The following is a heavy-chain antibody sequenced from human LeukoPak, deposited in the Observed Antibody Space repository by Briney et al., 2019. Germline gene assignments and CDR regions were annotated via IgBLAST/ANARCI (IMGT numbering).Heavy chain of an antibody. Sequence: ASVKVSCKASGYTFTSYDINWERQATGQGLEWMGWMNPNSGNTGYAQKFQGRVTITRNTFISTAYMELSSLRSEDTAVYYCARHWSSSPQGFDPWGQGTLVTVSS. CDR1: GYTFTSYD. CDR3: ARHWSSSPQGFDP. CDR2: MNPNSGNT. D-gene: IGHD6-13*01. V-gene: IGHV1-8*03. J-gene: IGHJ5*02.